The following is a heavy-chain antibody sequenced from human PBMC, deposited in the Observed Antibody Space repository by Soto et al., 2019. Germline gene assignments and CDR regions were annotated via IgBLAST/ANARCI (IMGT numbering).Heavy chain of an antibody. CDR3: ARLPARRLVDY. V-gene: IGHV4-39*01. Sequence: SGTLSLTCTASGSSFNSSGNSWGWIARRTGKGLVCIWIMVCGVRTYYNSSLKSRVTVSVDTSKTPFSLNMRLVTAAETAVYCGARLPARRLVDYWGQGTLVTVSS. CDR2: MVCGVRT. CDR1: GSSFNSSGNS. J-gene: IGHJ4*02. D-gene: IGHD3-16*01.